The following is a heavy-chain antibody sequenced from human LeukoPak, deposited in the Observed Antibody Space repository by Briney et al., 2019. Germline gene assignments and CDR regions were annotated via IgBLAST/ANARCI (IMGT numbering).Heavy chain of an antibody. CDR2: IYYSGST. Sequence: SETLSLTCTVSGGSISSSGYYWGWIRQPPGKGLEWIASIYYSGSTYYNPSLKSRVTISVDTSKNQLSLKLSPLTAADTAVNYCARHEYSGSYYGLSWFDPWGQGTLVTVSS. D-gene: IGHD1-26*01. CDR1: GGSISSSGYY. CDR3: ARHEYSGSYYGLSWFDP. J-gene: IGHJ5*02. V-gene: IGHV4-39*01.